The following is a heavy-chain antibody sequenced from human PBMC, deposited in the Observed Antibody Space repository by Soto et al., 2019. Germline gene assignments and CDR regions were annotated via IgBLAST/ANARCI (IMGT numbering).Heavy chain of an antibody. CDR2: IYYSGTT. J-gene: IGHJ5*02. CDR1: GCSISSYY. CDR3: AREGDDSSGPWRWIDP. V-gene: IGHV4-59*01. Sequence: SETLSLTCTVSGCSISSYYWSWIRQHPGKGLEWIGYIYYSGTTDYNPSLKSRVTISVDTSKNQFSLKLSSVTAADTAVYYCAREGDDSSGPWRWIDPWGQGTLVTV. D-gene: IGHD6-19*01.